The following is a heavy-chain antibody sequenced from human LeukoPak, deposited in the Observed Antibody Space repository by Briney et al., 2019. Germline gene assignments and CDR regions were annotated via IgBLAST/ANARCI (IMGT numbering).Heavy chain of an antibody. Sequence: GASVKVSCKVSGYTLTELSMHWVRQAPGKGFEWMGRFDPEKGETIYAQKFQGRVTMTEDTSTDTAYMELSSLRSEDTAVYYCASNPYTPITGYSGYDFFDYWGQGTLVTVSS. CDR2: FDPEKGET. D-gene: IGHD5-12*01. CDR3: ASNPYTPITGYSGYDFFDY. J-gene: IGHJ4*02. V-gene: IGHV1-24*01. CDR1: GYTLTELS.